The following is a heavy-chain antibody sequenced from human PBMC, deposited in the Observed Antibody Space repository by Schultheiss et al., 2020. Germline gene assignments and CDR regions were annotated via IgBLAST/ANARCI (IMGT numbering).Heavy chain of an antibody. CDR2: ISYDGSNK. J-gene: IGHJ5*02. CDR3: ARTYDFWSGYTPHNWFDP. CDR1: GFTFSSYA. D-gene: IGHD3-3*01. V-gene: IGHV3-30*03. Sequence: GGSLRLSCAASGFTFSSYAMSWVRQAPGKGLEWVAVISYDGSNKYYADSVKGRFTVSRDNSKNTLYLQMNSLRAEDTAVYYCARTYDFWSGYTPHNWFDPWGQGTLVTVSS.